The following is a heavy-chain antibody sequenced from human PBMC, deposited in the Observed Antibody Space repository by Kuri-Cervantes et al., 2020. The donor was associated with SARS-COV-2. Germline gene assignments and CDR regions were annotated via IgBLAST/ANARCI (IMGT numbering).Heavy chain of an antibody. V-gene: IGHV3-30*18. CDR1: GFNFSTTD. J-gene: IGHJ4*02. Sequence: GGSLRLSCVASGFNFSTTDMHWVRQAPGKGLEWVTFISSDGKNKKCMASGKGRFTISRDNSQNTLYLQMNSLRAEDTAVYYCAKDQGGPVGATPDYWGQGTLVTVSS. CDR3: AKDQGGPVGATPDY. D-gene: IGHD1-26*01. CDR2: ISSDGKNK.